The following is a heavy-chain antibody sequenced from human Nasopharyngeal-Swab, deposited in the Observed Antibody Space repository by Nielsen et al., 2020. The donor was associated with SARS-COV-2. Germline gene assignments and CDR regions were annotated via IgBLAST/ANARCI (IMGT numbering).Heavy chain of an antibody. D-gene: IGHD2-2*01. J-gene: IGHJ5*02. CDR3: ARDLADQLLPNWFDP. Sequence: WVRQAPGQGLEWMGGIIPIFGTANYAQKFQGRVTITADESTSTVYMELSSLRSEDTAVYYCARDLADQLLPNWFDPWGQGTLVTVSS. V-gene: IGHV1-69*01. CDR2: IIPIFGTA.